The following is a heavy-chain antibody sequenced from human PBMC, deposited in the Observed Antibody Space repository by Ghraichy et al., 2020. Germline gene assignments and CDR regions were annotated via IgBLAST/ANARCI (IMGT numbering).Heavy chain of an antibody. CDR3: ARSGYYDSRAFYYYYGMDV. CDR2: IYPGDSDT. CDR1: GYSFTSYW. Sequence: GESLNISCKGSGYSFTSYWIGWVRQMPGKGLEWMGIIYPGDSDTRYSPSFQGQVTISADKSISTAYLQWSRLKASDTARYYCARSGYYDSRAFYYYYGMDVWGQGTTVTVSS. D-gene: IGHD3-22*01. J-gene: IGHJ6*02. V-gene: IGHV5-51*01.